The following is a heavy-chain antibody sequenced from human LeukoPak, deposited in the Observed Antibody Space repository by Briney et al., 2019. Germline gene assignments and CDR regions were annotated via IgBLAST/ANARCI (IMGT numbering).Heavy chain of an antibody. Sequence: GGSLRLSSAASGFTFITYWMHWDRHAPGKGLVWVSSINSDGSTTTYADSVRGRFTISRDNAKNMVYLQMNSVRAEDTAVYYCARAFGSGSQVINYFDFWGQGTLVTVSS. D-gene: IGHD3-10*01. CDR3: ARAFGSGSQVINYFDF. CDR2: INSDGSTT. J-gene: IGHJ4*02. V-gene: IGHV3-74*01. CDR1: GFTFITYW.